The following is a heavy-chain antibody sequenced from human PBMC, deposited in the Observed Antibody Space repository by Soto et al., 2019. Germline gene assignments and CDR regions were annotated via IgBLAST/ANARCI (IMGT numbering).Heavy chain of an antibody. V-gene: IGHV4-4*07. CDR2: IYTSGST. D-gene: IGHD3-22*01. Sequence: PSETLSLTCTVSGGSISSYYWSWIRQPAGKGLEWIGRIYTSGSTNYNPSLKSRVTMSVDTSKNQFSLKLSSVTAADTAVYYCARAGYDSRGYYYGMDVWGQGNTVTVSS. CDR1: GGSISSYY. CDR3: ARAGYDSRGYYYGMDV. J-gene: IGHJ6*02.